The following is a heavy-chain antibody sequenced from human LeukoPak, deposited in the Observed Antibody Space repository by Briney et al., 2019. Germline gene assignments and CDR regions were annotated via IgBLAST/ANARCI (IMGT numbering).Heavy chain of an antibody. J-gene: IGHJ4*02. Sequence: GGSLRLSCAASGFAFSTYGMHWVRQAPGKGLEWVAFIRHVGSNEYYADSVRGRFAISRDNSENTLYLQMNSLRDEDTAFYYCARDICGSNSCYQGRFDYWGQGTPVTVSS. CDR2: IRHVGSNE. CDR1: GFAFSTYG. D-gene: IGHD2-2*01. CDR3: ARDICGSNSCYQGRFDY. V-gene: IGHV3-30*02.